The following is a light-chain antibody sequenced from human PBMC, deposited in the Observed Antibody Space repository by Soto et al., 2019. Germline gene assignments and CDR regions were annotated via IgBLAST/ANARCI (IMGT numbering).Light chain of an antibody. CDR3: GTWDSSLSVVV. V-gene: IGLV1-51*01. CDR1: SSNIGSNS. J-gene: IGLJ2*01. Sequence: QSVLTQPPSVSAAPGPKVTISCSGSSSNIGSNSVSWYQQLPGTAPKLLIYDNNKRPSGIPDRFSGSKSGTSATLGITGLQSGDEADYYCGTWDSSLSVVVIGVGTKLTVL. CDR2: DNN.